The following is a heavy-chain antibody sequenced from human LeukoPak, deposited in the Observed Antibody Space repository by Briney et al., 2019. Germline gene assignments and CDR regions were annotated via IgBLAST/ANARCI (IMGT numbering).Heavy chain of an antibody. CDR2: IIDSGSPI. Sequence: GGSLRLSCEASGFTFSSYEMNCVRQAPGKGLEWVSYIIDSGSPIYYADSVKGRFTISIDNAKNSLYLHMNSLRAEDTAVYYCARKPFYGSGIGHWGQGTLVTVSS. V-gene: IGHV3-48*03. CDR1: GFTFSSYE. CDR3: ARKPFYGSGIGH. J-gene: IGHJ4*02. D-gene: IGHD3-10*01.